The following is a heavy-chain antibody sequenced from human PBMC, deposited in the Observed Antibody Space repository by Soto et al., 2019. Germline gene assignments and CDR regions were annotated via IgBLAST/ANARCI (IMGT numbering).Heavy chain of an antibody. D-gene: IGHD1-26*01. CDR1: GGSISSGGYY. CDR2: IYYSGST. V-gene: IGHV4-31*03. Sequence: PSETLSLTCTVSGGSISSGGYYWSWIRQHPGKGLEWIGYIYYSGSTYYNPSPKSRVTISVDTSKNQFSLKLSSVTAADTAVYYCARGEVVGLDNWFDPWGQGTLVTVSS. J-gene: IGHJ5*02. CDR3: ARGEVVGLDNWFDP.